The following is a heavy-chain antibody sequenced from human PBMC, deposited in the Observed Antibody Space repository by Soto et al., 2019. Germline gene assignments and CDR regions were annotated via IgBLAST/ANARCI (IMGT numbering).Heavy chain of an antibody. Sequence: QVQLQQWGAGLLKPSETLSLTCAVYGGSFSGYYWSWIRQPPGQGLEWIGEINHSGSTNYNPSLKRRVTISVDTSKNQFSLKLSAVTAADTAVYYCARGRFVGANGGPFDYWGQGTPVTVSS. CDR1: GGSFSGYY. J-gene: IGHJ4*02. D-gene: IGHD1-26*01. CDR3: ARGRFVGANGGPFDY. V-gene: IGHV4-34*01. CDR2: INHSGST.